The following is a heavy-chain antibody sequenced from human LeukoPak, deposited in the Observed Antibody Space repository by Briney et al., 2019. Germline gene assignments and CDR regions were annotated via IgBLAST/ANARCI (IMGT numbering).Heavy chain of an antibody. Sequence: ASVKVSCKASGYTFTSYDINWVRQATGQGLEWMGWMNPNSGNTGYAQKFQGRVTMTRNTSISTAYRDLSSLISEDTAVYYCARAPKLKRGYSYGLNVWGKGTTVTVSS. CDR2: MNPNSGNT. J-gene: IGHJ6*04. V-gene: IGHV1-8*01. CDR1: GYTFTSYD. D-gene: IGHD5-18*01. CDR3: ARAPKLKRGYSYGLNV.